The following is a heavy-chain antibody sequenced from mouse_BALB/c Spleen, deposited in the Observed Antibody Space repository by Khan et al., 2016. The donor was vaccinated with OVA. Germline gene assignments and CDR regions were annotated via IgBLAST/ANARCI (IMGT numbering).Heavy chain of an antibody. J-gene: IGHJ1*01. V-gene: IGHV2-9*02. D-gene: IGHD1-1*01. CDR3: ARDTTVESYWYFDV. CDR1: GFSLNSYG. CDR2: IWAGGST. Sequence: QVQLKQSGPGLVAPSQSLSITCTVSGFSLNSYGVHWVRQPPGKGLEWLGVIWAGGSTNYNSALLSRLSISKDNSKSQVFLKMNSLQTDDTAMYYCARDTTVESYWYFDVWGAGTTVTVSS.